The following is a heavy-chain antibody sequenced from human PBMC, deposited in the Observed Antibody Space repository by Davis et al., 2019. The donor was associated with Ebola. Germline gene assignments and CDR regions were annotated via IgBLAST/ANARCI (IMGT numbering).Heavy chain of an antibody. CDR1: GGSFSGYY. D-gene: IGHD6-25*01. J-gene: IGHJ6*03. V-gene: IGHV4-34*01. CDR2: INHSGST. Sequence: MPGGSLRLSCAVYGGSFSGYYWSWIRQPPGKGLEWIGEINHSGSTNYNPSLKSRVTISVDTSKIQFSLKLSSVTAADTAVYYCARVLSGYYYFYMDVWGKGTTVTVSS. CDR3: ARVLSGYYYFYMDV.